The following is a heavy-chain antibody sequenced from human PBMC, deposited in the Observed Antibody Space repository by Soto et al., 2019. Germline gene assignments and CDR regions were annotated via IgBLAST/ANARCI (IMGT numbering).Heavy chain of an antibody. CDR1: GDSMTSSSYY. CDR3: ARHTRNHFNP. J-gene: IGHJ5*02. Sequence: SETLSLTCTVSGDSMTSSSYYWGWIRQPPGKGLEWIGSIYYSERTSYNSGSTYYSPSLKSRVTISGDTSKSQFSLKLSSVTAADSAVYYCARHTRNHFNPWRQGTLVTVSS. CDR2: IYYSERTSYNSGST. V-gene: IGHV4-39*01.